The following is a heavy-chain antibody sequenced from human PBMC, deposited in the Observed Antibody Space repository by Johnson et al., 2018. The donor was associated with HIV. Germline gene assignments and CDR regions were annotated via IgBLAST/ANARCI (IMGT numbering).Heavy chain of an antibody. CDR2: ISGSGGST. V-gene: IGHV3-23*04. CDR3: AKDQWSSSWTNDAFDI. D-gene: IGHD6-13*01. Sequence: EVQLVESGGGLVKPGGSLRLSCAASGFTFSNAWMSWVRQAPGKGLEWVSAISGSGGSTYYADSVKGRFTISRDNSRNTLYLQMNSLRAEDTAVYYCAKDQWSSSWTNDAFDIWGQGTMVTVSS. CDR1: GFTFSNAW. J-gene: IGHJ3*02.